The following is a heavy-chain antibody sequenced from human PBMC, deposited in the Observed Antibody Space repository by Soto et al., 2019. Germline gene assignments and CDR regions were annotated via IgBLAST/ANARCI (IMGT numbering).Heavy chain of an antibody. CDR1: GYTFTGYY. CDR3: ARAKEIAARRDLTIDGEFDY. J-gene: IGHJ4*02. V-gene: IGHV1-2*02. CDR2: INPNSGGT. Sequence: ASVKVSCKASGYTFTGYYMHWVRQAPGQGLEWMGWINPNSGGTNYAQKFRGRVTMTRDTSISTASLKLSSVTAADTAVYYCARAKEIAARRDLTIDGEFDYWGQGTLVTVSS. D-gene: IGHD6-6*01.